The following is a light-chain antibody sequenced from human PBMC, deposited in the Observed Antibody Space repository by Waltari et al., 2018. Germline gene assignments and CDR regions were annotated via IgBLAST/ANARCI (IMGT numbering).Light chain of an antibody. CDR3: QQYNSYSLLT. CDR1: QSISNW. V-gene: IGKV1-5*03. CDR2: KAS. J-gene: IGKJ4*01. Sequence: DIQITHTPTTLSASVGHRVPLTCRGSQSISNWLAGYKQKPGKNPKLLLYKASTLESGVSSRFSGRGSVREFTLTISSMQPYEFATYYCQQYNSYSLLTFGGGTKVEIK.